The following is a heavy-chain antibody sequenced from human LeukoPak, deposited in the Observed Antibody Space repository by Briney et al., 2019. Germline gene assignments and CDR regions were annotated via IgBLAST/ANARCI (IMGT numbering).Heavy chain of an antibody. J-gene: IGHJ4*02. CDR3: ARGGTYYYDSSGYYYGNTETGPADY. V-gene: IGHV3-30*04. Sequence: PGRSLRLSCAASGFTFSSYAMHWVRQAPGKGLEWVAVISYDGSNKYYADSVKGRFTISRDNSKNTLYLQMNSLRSEDTAVYYCARGGTYYYDSSGYYYGNTETGPADYWGQGTLVTVSS. D-gene: IGHD3-22*01. CDR1: GFTFSSYA. CDR2: ISYDGSNK.